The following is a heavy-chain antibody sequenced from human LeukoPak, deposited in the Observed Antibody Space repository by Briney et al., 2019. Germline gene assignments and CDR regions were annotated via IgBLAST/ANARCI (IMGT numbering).Heavy chain of an antibody. D-gene: IGHD3-10*01. CDR1: GYTFTGYY. V-gene: IGHV1-2*02. J-gene: IGHJ5*02. CDR3: ARDGSGSYLTWFDP. Sequence: ASVKVSCKASGYTFTGYYMHWVRQAPGQGLEWMGWINPNSGGTNYAQKFQGRVTMTRDTSISTAYMELSRLRSDDTAVYYCARDGSGSYLTWFDPWGQGTLVTVSS. CDR2: INPNSGGT.